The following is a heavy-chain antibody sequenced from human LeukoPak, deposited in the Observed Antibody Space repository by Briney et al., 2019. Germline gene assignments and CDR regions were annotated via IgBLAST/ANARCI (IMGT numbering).Heavy chain of an antibody. Sequence: SETLSLTCTVSGGSISSYYWSWIRQPPGKGLEWIGYIYYSGSTNYNPSLKSRVTISVDTSKNQFSLKLSSVTAADTVVYYCARDKGLAAAGVFYYYYGMDVWGQGTTVTVSS. J-gene: IGHJ6*02. V-gene: IGHV4-59*01. CDR1: GGSISSYY. CDR3: ARDKGLAAAGVFYYYYGMDV. CDR2: IYYSGST. D-gene: IGHD6-13*01.